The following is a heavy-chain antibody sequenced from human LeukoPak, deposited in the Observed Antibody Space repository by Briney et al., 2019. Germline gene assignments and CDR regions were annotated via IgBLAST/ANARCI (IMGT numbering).Heavy chain of an antibody. V-gene: IGHV5-51*01. J-gene: IGHJ4*02. Sequence: GESLKISCKGSGYNFTSHWIGWVRQTPGKGLEWMGIIYPGDSDTRYSPSFQGQVTISADKSISTAYLRWSSLKASDTAMYYCARQATARFIAAAGFDYWGQGTLVTVSS. D-gene: IGHD6-13*01. CDR2: IYPGDSDT. CDR3: ARQATARFIAAAGFDY. CDR1: GYNFTSHW.